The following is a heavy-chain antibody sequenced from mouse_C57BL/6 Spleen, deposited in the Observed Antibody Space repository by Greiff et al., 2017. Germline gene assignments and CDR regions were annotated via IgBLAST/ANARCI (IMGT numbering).Heavy chain of an antibody. J-gene: IGHJ1*03. CDR1: GYTFTSYW. D-gene: IGHD1-1*01. CDR3: ARDYYGSSPHWYFYV. Sequence: QVQLQQPGAELVKPGASVKLSCKASGYTFTSYWMQWVKQRPGQGLEWIGEIDPSDSYTNYNQKFKGKATLTVDTSSSTAYMQLSSLTSEDSAVYYCARDYYGSSPHWYFYVWGTGTTVTVSS. CDR2: IDPSDSYT. V-gene: IGHV1-50*01.